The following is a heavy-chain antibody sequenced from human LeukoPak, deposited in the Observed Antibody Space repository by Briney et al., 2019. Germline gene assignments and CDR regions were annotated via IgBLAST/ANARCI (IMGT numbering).Heavy chain of an antibody. Sequence: SETLSLTCTVSGGSISSYYWGWIRQPPGKGLEWIGSIYYSGTTYYNPSLKSRVTISLDASKTQFSLKLSSVTAADTAVYYCARDPMVRGVRGFDYWGQGTLVTVSS. V-gene: IGHV4-39*07. D-gene: IGHD3-10*01. CDR2: IYYSGTT. CDR1: GGSISSYY. CDR3: ARDPMVRGVRGFDY. J-gene: IGHJ4*02.